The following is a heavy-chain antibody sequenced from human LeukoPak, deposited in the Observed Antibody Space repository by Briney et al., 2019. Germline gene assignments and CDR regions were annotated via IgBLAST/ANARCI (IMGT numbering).Heavy chain of an antibody. Sequence: SETLSLTCAVYGGSFSGYYWSWIRQPPGKGLEWIGEINHSGSTDYNPSLKSRVTISVDTSKNQFSLKLSSVTAADTAVYYCARTTEGYCRGRSCYSYYYYMDVWGKGTTVTVSS. D-gene: IGHD2-15*01. CDR3: ARTTEGYCRGRSCYSYYYYMDV. V-gene: IGHV4-34*01. CDR2: INHSGST. CDR1: GGSFSGYY. J-gene: IGHJ6*03.